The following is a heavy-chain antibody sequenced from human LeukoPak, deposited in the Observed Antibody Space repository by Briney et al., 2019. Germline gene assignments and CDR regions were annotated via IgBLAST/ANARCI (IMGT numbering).Heavy chain of an antibody. V-gene: IGHV1-8*01. CDR2: VSPDSGDT. J-gene: IGHJ4*02. CDR1: GYTFTNND. D-gene: IGHD6-19*01. Sequence: ASVKVSCKASGYTFTNNDINWVRQTTGQGIEWMGWVSPDSGDTGYAPNFRGRVTMTSDTSINTAYMELTSLTSEDTAIYYCTRGRAAGDWGQGTLVTVSS. CDR3: TRGRAAGD.